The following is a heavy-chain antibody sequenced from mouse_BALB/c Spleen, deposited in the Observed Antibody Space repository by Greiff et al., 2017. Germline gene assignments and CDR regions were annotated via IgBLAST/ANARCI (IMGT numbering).Heavy chain of an antibody. J-gene: IGHJ4*01. V-gene: IGHV5-12-2*01. CDR3: ARPYGNYEGAMDY. CDR1: GFTFSSYT. D-gene: IGHD2-1*01. Sequence: EVHLVESGGGLVQPGGSLKLSCAASGFTFSSYTMSWVRQTPEKRLEWVASIRNGGGSTYYPDTVKGGFTISRDNARNTRYLQMSSLKSEDTAMYYCARPYGNYEGAMDYWGQGTSVTVSS. CDR2: IRNGGGST.